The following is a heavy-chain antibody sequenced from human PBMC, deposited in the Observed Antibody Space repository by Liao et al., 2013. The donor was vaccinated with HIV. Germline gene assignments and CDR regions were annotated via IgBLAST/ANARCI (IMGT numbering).Heavy chain of an antibody. CDR2: IYTSGST. Sequence: QVQLQESGPGLVKPSETLSLTCTVSGGSISSYYWSWIRQPAGKGLEWLGRIYTSGSTNYNPSLKSRVTMSVDTSKNQFSLQLHSVTAADTAIYFCTRGVRYSSLFDLWGQGTRVTVSS. J-gene: IGHJ4*02. CDR3: TRGVRYSSLFDL. V-gene: IGHV4-4*07. D-gene: IGHD3-9*01. CDR1: GGSISSYY.